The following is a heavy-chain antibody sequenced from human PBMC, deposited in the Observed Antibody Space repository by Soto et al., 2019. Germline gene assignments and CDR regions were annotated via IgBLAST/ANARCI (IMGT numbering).Heavy chain of an antibody. Sequence: SVKGSCKASGGTFSRYAISWVRQAPGQGLEWMGGIIPIFGTANYAQKFQGRVTITADESTSTAYMELSSLRSEDTAVYYCARERLRYFDYWGQGTLVTVSS. CDR2: IIPIFGTA. D-gene: IGHD3-9*01. J-gene: IGHJ4*02. V-gene: IGHV1-69*13. CDR1: GGTFSRYA. CDR3: ARERLRYFDY.